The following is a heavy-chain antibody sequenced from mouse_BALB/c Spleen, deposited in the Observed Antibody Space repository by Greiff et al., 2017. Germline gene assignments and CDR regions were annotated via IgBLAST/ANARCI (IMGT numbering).Heavy chain of an antibody. CDR2: IWSGGST. Sequence: QVQLKESGPGLVQPSQSLSITCTVSGFSLTSYGVHWVRQSPGKGLEWLGVIWSGGSTDYNAAFISRLSISKDNSKSQVFFKMNSLQADDTAIYYCARKRGYDPYYYAMDYWGQGTSVTVSS. CDR1: GFSLTSYG. V-gene: IGHV2-4-1*01. CDR3: ARKRGYDPYYYAMDY. D-gene: IGHD2-2*01. J-gene: IGHJ4*01.